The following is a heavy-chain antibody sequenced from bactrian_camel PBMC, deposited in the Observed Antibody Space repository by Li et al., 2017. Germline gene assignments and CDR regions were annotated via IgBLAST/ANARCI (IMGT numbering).Heavy chain of an antibody. J-gene: IGHJ4*01. CDR2: SDSDSNP. V-gene: IGHV3S55*01. Sequence: VQLVESGGGSVPTGGSLKLTCVLSGHTYDNYCMGWFRQAPGKEREEVALSDSDSNPTYADSVKGRFTISRDSVKNILYLEMNSLKFEDTAMYYCAAAADDWCRGAIFMAGRYSRWGPGTQVTVS. CDR3: AAAADDWCRGAIFMAGRYSR. D-gene: IGHD1*01. CDR1: GHTYDNYC.